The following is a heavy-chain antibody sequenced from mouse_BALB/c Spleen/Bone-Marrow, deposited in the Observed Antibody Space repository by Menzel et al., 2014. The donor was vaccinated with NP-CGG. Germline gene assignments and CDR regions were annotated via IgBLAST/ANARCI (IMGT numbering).Heavy chain of an antibody. CDR1: GYTFTSYY. CDR3: ARKSQRAYDSMNY. D-gene: IGHD2-4*01. CDR2: IYPGDFNT. Sequence: QVQLQQPGPELVKPGASVGISCKASGYTFTSYYVHWVRQRPGQGLEWIGWIYPGDFNTKYNEKFKGKATLTADKSSSTASMQVSSLTSEDAAVYFCARKSQRAYDSMNYWGQGTSVTVSS. V-gene: IGHV1S56*01. J-gene: IGHJ4*01.